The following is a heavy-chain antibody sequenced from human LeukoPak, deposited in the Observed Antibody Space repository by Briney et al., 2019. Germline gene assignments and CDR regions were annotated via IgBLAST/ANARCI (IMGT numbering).Heavy chain of an antibody. Sequence: PGGSLRLSCAASGFTFSSYAMSWVRQAPGTGLEWVSAISGSGGSTYYADSVKGRFTISRDNSKNTLYLQMNSLRAEDTAVYYCAKDHYDILTGYYNPLDYWGQGTLVTVSS. D-gene: IGHD3-9*01. CDR1: GFTFSSYA. CDR2: ISGSGGST. J-gene: IGHJ4*02. V-gene: IGHV3-23*01. CDR3: AKDHYDILTGYYNPLDY.